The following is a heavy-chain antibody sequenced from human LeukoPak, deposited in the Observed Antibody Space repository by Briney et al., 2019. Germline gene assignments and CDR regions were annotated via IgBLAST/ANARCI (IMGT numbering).Heavy chain of an antibody. CDR2: INAGNGNT. CDR1: GYTFTSYA. V-gene: IGHV1-3*01. Sequence: ASVKVSCKASGYTFTSYAMHWVRQAPGQRLEWMGWINAGNGNTKYSQKFQGRVTITRDTSISTAYMELSRLRSDDTAVYYCARDLRRIVVVPASTQYNWFDPWGQGTLVTVSS. J-gene: IGHJ5*02. D-gene: IGHD2-2*01. CDR3: ARDLRRIVVVPASTQYNWFDP.